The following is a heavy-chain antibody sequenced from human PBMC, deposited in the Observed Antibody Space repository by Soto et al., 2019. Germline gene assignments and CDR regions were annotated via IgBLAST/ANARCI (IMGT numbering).Heavy chain of an antibody. V-gene: IGHV3-30-3*01. CDR3: AREGGYRTFDY. D-gene: IGHD5-12*01. CDR1: GFTFSSYA. Sequence: GSLRLSCAASGFTFSSYAMHWVRQAPGKGLEWVAVISYDGSNKYYADSVKGRFTISRDNSKNTLYLQMNSLRAEDTAVYYCAREGGYRTFDYWGQGTLVTVYS. CDR2: ISYDGSNK. J-gene: IGHJ4*02.